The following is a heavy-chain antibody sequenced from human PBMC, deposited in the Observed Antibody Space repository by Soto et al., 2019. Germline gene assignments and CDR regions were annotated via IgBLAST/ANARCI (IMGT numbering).Heavy chain of an antibody. CDR3: VRRGRYYYAPGYFDY. D-gene: IGHD3-10*01. CDR2: IYPGDSDI. J-gene: IGHJ4*02. V-gene: IGHV5-51*01. CDR1: GSKFSSFW. Sequence: GQPPTVGSKGSGSKFSSFWIGWVRQKPGQGLEWMGIIYPGDSDIRYSPSFQGQVTISADGSTTTAYLQWSSLKASDTAIYFCVRRGRYYYAPGYFDYWGQGTLVTVSS.